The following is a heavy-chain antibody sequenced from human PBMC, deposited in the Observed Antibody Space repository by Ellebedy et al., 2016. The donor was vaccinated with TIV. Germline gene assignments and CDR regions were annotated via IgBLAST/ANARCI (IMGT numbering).Heavy chain of an antibody. D-gene: IGHD3-10*01. CDR3: ARARGQYLYGSGSYFTD. CDR2: INHREST. V-gene: IGHV4-38-2*02. J-gene: IGHJ4*02. Sequence: MPSETLSLTCTVSGYSISSGYYWGWFRQPPGKGLEWIGSINHRESTYYNPSLKSRVTISVDTSKTQFSLRLTYVTASDTAVYYCARARGQYLYGSGSYFTDWGQGEMVTVSS. CDR1: GYSISSGYY.